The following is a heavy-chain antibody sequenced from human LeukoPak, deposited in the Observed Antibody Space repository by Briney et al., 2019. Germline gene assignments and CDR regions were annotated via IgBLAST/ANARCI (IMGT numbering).Heavy chain of an antibody. J-gene: IGHJ3*02. CDR2: INHSGST. CDR3: ARSFRSRYDAFDI. Sequence: SETLSLTCAVYGGSFSGYYWSWIRQPPGKGLEWIGEINHSGSTNYNPSLKSRVTISVDTSKNQFSLKPSSVTAADTAVYYCARSFRSRYDAFDIWGQGTMVTVSS. CDR1: GGSFSGYY. V-gene: IGHV4-34*01. D-gene: IGHD6-13*01.